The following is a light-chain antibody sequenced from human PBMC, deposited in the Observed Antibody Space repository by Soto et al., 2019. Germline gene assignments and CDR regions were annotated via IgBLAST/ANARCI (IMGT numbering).Light chain of an antibody. CDR3: QSYDRSLSGWI. CDR1: GSNIGASYD. V-gene: IGLV1-40*01. J-gene: IGLJ1*01. Sequence: QSVLTQPPSVSGAPGQRVTISCTGNGSNIGASYDVHWYQQLPGSAPRLLIYANRNRPAGVSDRFSGSKSDTSASLVISGLQADDEADYYCQSYDRSLSGWIFGTGTKVTGL. CDR2: ANR.